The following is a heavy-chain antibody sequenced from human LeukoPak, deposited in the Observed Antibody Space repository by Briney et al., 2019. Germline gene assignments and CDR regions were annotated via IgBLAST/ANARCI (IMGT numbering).Heavy chain of an antibody. CDR2: ISSSGSTI. CDR1: GFTFSSYE. Sequence: GGSLRLSCAASGFTFSSYEMSWVRQAPGKGLEWVSYISSSGSTIYYADSVKGRFTISRDNAKNSLYLQMNSLRAEDTAVYYCAKAPRYFDRLSVDYWGQGTLVTVSS. D-gene: IGHD3-9*01. CDR3: AKAPRYFDRLSVDY. J-gene: IGHJ4*02. V-gene: IGHV3-48*03.